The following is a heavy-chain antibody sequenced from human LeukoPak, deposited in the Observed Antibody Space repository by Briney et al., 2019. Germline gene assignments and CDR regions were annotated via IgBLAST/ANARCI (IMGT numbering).Heavy chain of an antibody. CDR2: ISSSSSYI. D-gene: IGHD2-21*02. J-gene: IGHJ3*02. Sequence: GGSLRLSCVASGFTFSSYWMTWVRQAPGKGLEWVSSISSSSSYIYYADSVKGRFTISRDNAKNSLYLQMNSLRAEDTAVYYCARDCGGDCRDAFDIWGQGTMVTVSS. CDR1: GFTFSSYW. V-gene: IGHV3-21*01. CDR3: ARDCGGDCRDAFDI.